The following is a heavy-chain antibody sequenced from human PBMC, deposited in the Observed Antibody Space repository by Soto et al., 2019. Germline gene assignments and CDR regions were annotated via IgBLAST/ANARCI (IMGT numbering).Heavy chain of an antibody. Sequence: SETLSLTCTVSGGSISSGDYYCGWIRQPPGKGLEWIGYVYYDGHTDYNPSLESRVTIAVDTSKNQFSLRLTSVTAADTAVYYCARDLFGGYCLDYWGQGALVTVSS. V-gene: IGHV4-61*08. CDR3: ARDLFGGYCLDY. CDR2: VYYDGHT. J-gene: IGHJ4*02. D-gene: IGHD5-12*01. CDR1: GGSISSGDYY.